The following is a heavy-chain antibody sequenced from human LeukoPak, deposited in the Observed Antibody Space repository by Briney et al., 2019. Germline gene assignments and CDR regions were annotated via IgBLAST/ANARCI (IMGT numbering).Heavy chain of an antibody. CDR2: IRSKAYGGTT. Sequence: GGSLRLSCTASGFTFGDYAMSWFRQAPGKGLEWVGFIRSKAYGGTTEYAASVKGRFTISRDDSKSIAYLQMNSLKTEDTAVYYCTREKGSSWLDYWGQGTLVTVSS. D-gene: IGHD6-13*01. CDR1: GFTFGDYA. V-gene: IGHV3-49*03. CDR3: TREKGSSWLDY. J-gene: IGHJ4*02.